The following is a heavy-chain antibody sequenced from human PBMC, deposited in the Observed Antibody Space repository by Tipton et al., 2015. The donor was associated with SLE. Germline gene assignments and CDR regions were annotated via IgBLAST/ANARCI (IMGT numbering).Heavy chain of an antibody. CDR1: GFTFSTYP. D-gene: IGHD6-13*01. Sequence: SLRLSCAASGFTFSTYPMNWVRQAPGKGLEGVSGINSGGTSSYYTDSVKGRFTISRDNSKYMLYLEMNSLRAEDTAVYYCARGIRLGSSWYLDYWGQGTLVTVSS. CDR2: INSGGTSS. CDR3: ARGIRLGSSWYLDY. J-gene: IGHJ4*02. V-gene: IGHV3-23*03.